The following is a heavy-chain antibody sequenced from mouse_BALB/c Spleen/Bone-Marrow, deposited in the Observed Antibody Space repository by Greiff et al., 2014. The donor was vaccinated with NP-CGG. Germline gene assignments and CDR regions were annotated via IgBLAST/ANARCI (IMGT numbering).Heavy chain of an antibody. CDR2: IYPGDGDT. J-gene: IGHJ2*01. D-gene: IGHD4-1*01. Sequence: VMLVESGAELVRPGSSVKISCKASGYALSSYWMNWVKQRPGQGLEWIGQIYPGDGDTNYNGKFEGKATLTADKSSSTAYMQLSSLTSEDSAVYFCARVRNWADYWGQGTTLTVSS. V-gene: IGHV1-80*01. CDR3: ARVRNWADY. CDR1: GYALSSYW.